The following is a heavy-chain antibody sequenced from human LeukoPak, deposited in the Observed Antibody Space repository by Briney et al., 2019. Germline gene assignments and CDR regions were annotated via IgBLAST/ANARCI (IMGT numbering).Heavy chain of an antibody. D-gene: IGHD2-15*01. V-gene: IGHV3-7*01. Sequence: PGGSLRLSCAASGFTFSSYWMSWVRQAPGKGLEWVANIKQDGSEKYYVDSVKGRFTISRDNAKNSLYLQMNSLRAEDTAVYHCAREVGSGGSLGFDYWGQGTLVTVSS. J-gene: IGHJ4*02. CDR3: AREVGSGGSLGFDY. CDR2: IKQDGSEK. CDR1: GFTFSSYW.